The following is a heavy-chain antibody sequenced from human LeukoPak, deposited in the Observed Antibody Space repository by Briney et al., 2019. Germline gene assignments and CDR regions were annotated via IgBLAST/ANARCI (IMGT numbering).Heavy chain of an antibody. Sequence: SETLSLTCSVSDGSINSYYWSWIRQPPGKGLEWIGEINHSGSTNYNPSLKSRVTISVDTSKNQFSLKLSSVTAADTAVYYCARGGYRMYYYDSSGYPFDYWGQGTLVTVSS. CDR2: INHSGST. J-gene: IGHJ4*02. CDR3: ARGGYRMYYYDSSGYPFDY. D-gene: IGHD3-22*01. V-gene: IGHV4-34*01. CDR1: DGSINSYY.